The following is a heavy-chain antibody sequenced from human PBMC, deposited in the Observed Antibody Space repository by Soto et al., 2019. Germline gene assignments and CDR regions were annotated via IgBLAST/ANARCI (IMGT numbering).Heavy chain of an antibody. CDR1: NFTFSNAW. CDR2: IKSKTDGGTT. CDR3: TTTSVSGIYVGAFDI. V-gene: IGHV3-15*07. Sequence: EVQLVESGGGLVKPGGSLRLSCAASNFTFSNAWMNWVRQAPGKGLEWVGHIKSKTDGGTTDYAAPVKGRFTISSDDSKNTLYLQMNSLKSEDTAVYFCTTTSVSGIYVGAFDIRGQGTIVTVFS. J-gene: IGHJ3*02. D-gene: IGHD3-16*01.